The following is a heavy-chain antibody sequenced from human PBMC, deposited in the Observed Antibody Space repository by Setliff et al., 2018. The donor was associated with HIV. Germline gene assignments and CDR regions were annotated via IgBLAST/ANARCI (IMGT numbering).Heavy chain of an antibody. Sequence: SLRLSCAASGFTFSSYEMNWVRQAPGKGLEWVSYISSSGSTVYYADSAKGRFTISRDNAKNSLSLQMNSLRAEDTAVYYCAKGDSFVFSYVYPDYWGPGTLVTVSS. CDR3: AKGDSFVFSYVYPDY. J-gene: IGHJ4*02. CDR2: ISSSGSTV. D-gene: IGHD3-22*01. CDR1: GFTFSSYE. V-gene: IGHV3-48*03.